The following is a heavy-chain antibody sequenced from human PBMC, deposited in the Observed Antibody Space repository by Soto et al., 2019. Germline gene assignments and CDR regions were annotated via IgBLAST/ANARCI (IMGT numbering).Heavy chain of an antibody. Sequence: AAGKVCCKAAGYTFSAYTMNWVRQAPGQSLEWMGWINVGSGNTRYSQNFQGRVSITRDTSASTVYMELTGLKSEDTAMYYCARDPETLGPRANSALDIWGERTTVPASS. CDR3: ARDPETLGPRANSALDI. D-gene: IGHD2-21*01. CDR1: GYTFSAYT. CDR2: INVGSGNT. J-gene: IGHJ3*02. V-gene: IGHV1-3*01.